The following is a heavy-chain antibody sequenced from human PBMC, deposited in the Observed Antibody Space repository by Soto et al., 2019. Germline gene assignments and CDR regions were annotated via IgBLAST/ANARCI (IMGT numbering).Heavy chain of an antibody. CDR1: GGSISSNSYY. CDR2: TYYSGST. Sequence: QLQLQESGPGLVKPSETLSLTCTVSGGSISSNSYYWAWIRQPPGKGLEWIGSTYYSGSTYYSPSLQRRVPISVDTSQHQFSLKLTSVTAADSAVYYCAPKSYCTDAFDIWGQGTMVTVSS. V-gene: IGHV4-39*01. J-gene: IGHJ3*02. D-gene: IGHD2-15*01. CDR3: APKSYCTDAFDI.